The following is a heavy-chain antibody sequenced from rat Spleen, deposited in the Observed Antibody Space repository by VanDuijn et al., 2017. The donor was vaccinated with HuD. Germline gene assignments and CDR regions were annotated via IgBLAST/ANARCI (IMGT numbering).Heavy chain of an antibody. Sequence: EVQLQESGPGLVKPSQSLSLTCSVTGYSITSNYWGWIRKFPGNKMEWMGYIDYSGRTSYNPSLKSRISITRDTSKNQFFLQLNSVTTEDTATYYCTRGLSMSSTNYYFALFADWVQGTLVTVSS. CDR3: TRGLSMSSTNYYFALFAD. CDR1: GYSITSNY. D-gene: IGHD1-6*01. J-gene: IGHJ3*01. CDR2: IDYSGRT. V-gene: IGHV3-1*01.